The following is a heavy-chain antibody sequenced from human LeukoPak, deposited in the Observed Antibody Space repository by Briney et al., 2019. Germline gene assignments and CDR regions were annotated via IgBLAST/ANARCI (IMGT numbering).Heavy chain of an antibody. V-gene: IGHV3-30*03. CDR1: GFNVNSYG. CDR2: ISNDGSKV. J-gene: IGHJ6*03. CDR3: AGRRGAYYYYMDV. D-gene: IGHD4/OR15-4a*01. Sequence: PGKSLRLSCAASGFNVNSYGMHWVRQAPGKGLEWVAVISNDGSKVYYVDSVKGRFTISRDNSQNTVYLQMHSLRAEDTAVYYCAGRRGAYYYYMDVWGKGTTVTVSS.